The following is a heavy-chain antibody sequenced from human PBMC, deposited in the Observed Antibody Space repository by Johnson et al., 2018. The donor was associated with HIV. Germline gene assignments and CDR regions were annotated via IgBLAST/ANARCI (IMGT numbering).Heavy chain of an antibody. D-gene: IGHD1-14*01. CDR3: VREHRADESFDL. CDR2: IGISGNT. CDR1: GFTFSAHD. V-gene: IGHV3-13*01. Sequence: VQLVESGGGVVQPGGSLRLSCAASGFTFSAHDMHWVRQTAGKGLEWVSGIGISGNTNYPGSVKGRFTISRKNVKNFLYLQMNSLTAGDTAVYYCVREHRADESFDLWGQGTMVTVSS. J-gene: IGHJ3*01.